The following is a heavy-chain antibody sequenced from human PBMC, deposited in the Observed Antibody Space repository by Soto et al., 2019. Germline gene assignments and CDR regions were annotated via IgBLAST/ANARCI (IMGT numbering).Heavy chain of an antibody. CDR3: AKLGYGDYESRFDY. CDR1: EFNLDSYA. Sequence: EVQLLESGGGLVQPGGSLRLSCAASEFNLDSYAMTWVRQVPGKGLEWVSSIGARSNSTFYTDSVKGRFSISRDNSKNMLYLQMNSLRAEDTAVYYCAKLGYGDYESRFDYWGQGTMVTVSS. D-gene: IGHD4-17*01. CDR2: IGARSNST. V-gene: IGHV3-23*01. J-gene: IGHJ4*02.